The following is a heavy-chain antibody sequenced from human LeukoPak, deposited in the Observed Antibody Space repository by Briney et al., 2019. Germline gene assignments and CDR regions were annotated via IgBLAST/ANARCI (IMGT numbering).Heavy chain of an antibody. CDR2: ISYDGSNK. J-gene: IGHJ4*02. Sequence: GGSLRLSCAASGFTFSSYGMHWVRQAPGKGLEWVAVISYDGSNKYYADSVKGRFTISRDNSKNTLYLQMNSLRAEDTAVYYCAREGVRGDSGLTDYWGQGTLVTVSS. CDR3: AREGVRGDSGLTDY. V-gene: IGHV3-30*03. D-gene: IGHD3-10*01. CDR1: GFTFSSYG.